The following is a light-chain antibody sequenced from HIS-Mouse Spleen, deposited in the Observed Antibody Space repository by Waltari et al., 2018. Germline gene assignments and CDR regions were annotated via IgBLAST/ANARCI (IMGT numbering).Light chain of an antibody. Sequence: SYELTQPPAVSVSPGQTARITCSGDALPKKSAYWYQQKSGQAPVLVIYEDSKRPPGIPERFSGSSSGTMDTLTISGAQVEDEADYYCYSTDSSGNHRVFGGGTKLTVL. CDR3: YSTDSSGNHRV. CDR1: ALPKKS. J-gene: IGLJ2*01. V-gene: IGLV3-10*01. CDR2: EDS.